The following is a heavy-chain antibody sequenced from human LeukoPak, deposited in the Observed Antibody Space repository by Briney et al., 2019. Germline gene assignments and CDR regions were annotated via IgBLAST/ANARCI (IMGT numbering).Heavy chain of an antibody. Sequence: GGSLRLSCAASGFTFSGYAMSWVRQAPGKGLEWVSAISGSGGSTYYADSVKGRFTISRDNSKNTLYLQMNSLRAEDTAVYYCAKDTDSSGWTDYYFDYWGQGTLVTVSS. CDR3: AKDTDSSGWTDYYFDY. CDR2: ISGSGGST. CDR1: GFTFSGYA. J-gene: IGHJ4*02. D-gene: IGHD6-19*01. V-gene: IGHV3-23*01.